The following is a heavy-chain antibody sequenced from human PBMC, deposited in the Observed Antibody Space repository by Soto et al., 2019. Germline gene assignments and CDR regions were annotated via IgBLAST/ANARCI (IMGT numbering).Heavy chain of an antibody. V-gene: IGHV3-23*01. Sequence: EVQLLESGGGLVQPGGSLRLSCAASGFTFSTYAMSWVRQAPGKGLEWVSTITNSGAGTYYEDSVKGRLTISRDNSKNTLYLQMNSLRAEDTAVYYCATANLHGRGFQDYWGQGTLVTVSS. CDR3: ATANLHGRGFQDY. J-gene: IGHJ4*02. CDR2: ITNSGAGT. CDR1: GFTFSTYA. D-gene: IGHD2-15*01.